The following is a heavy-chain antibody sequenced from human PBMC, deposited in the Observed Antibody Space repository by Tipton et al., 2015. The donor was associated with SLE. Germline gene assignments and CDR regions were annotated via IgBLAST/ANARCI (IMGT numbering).Heavy chain of an antibody. CDR1: GFTFSSYS. Sequence: SLRLSCAASGFTFSSYSMNWVRQAPGKGLEWVSYISSSSSTIYYADSVKGRFTISRDNAKNSLYLQMNSLRAEDTAVYYCARVPDYGDYNLDPWGQGTLVTVSS. D-gene: IGHD4-17*01. CDR2: ISSSSSTI. J-gene: IGHJ5*02. V-gene: IGHV3-48*01. CDR3: ARVPDYGDYNLDP.